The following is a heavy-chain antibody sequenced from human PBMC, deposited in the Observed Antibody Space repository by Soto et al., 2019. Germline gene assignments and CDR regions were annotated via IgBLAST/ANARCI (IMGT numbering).Heavy chain of an antibody. D-gene: IGHD3-10*01. CDR2: IYYSGST. CDR1: GDSISSSSYY. CDR3: ARSLITMVPEDD. Sequence: SETLSLTCTVSGDSISSSSYYWGWIRQPPGKGLEWIGSIYYSGSTYYNPSLKSRVTISVDTSKNQFSLKLSSVTAADTAVYYCARSLITMVPEDDWGQGTLVTVS. V-gene: IGHV4-39*01. J-gene: IGHJ4*02.